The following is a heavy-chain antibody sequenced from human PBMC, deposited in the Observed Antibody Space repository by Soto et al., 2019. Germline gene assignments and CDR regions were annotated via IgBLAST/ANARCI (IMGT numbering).Heavy chain of an antibody. J-gene: IGHJ5*01. CDR2: IYYSGST. D-gene: IGHD4-4*01. V-gene: IGHV4-31*03. CDR3: ARSSHSTVSTCDS. CDR1: GGSISSGGYY. Sequence: SETLSLTCTVSGGSISSGGYYWSWIRQHPGKGLEWIGYIYYSGSTYYNPSLKSRVTISVDTSKNQFSLKLSSVTAADTAVYYCARSSHSTVSTCDSWGQGTLVTVSS.